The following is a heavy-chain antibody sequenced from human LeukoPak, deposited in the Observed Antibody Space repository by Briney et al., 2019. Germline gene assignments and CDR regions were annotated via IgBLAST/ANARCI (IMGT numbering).Heavy chain of an antibody. D-gene: IGHD2-21*02. CDR2: ISDVGDTQ. CDR3: ARDRSKVTAYDDALDI. J-gene: IGHJ3*02. V-gene: IGHV3-48*03. Sequence: GGSLRLSYVASEFTFSSFELNWVRQAPGKGLEWISYISDVGDTQHYADSVKGRFTISRDNARNSLFLQMNSLTAEDTGVYYCARDRSKVTAYDDALDIWGQGTMVIVSS. CDR1: EFTFSSFE.